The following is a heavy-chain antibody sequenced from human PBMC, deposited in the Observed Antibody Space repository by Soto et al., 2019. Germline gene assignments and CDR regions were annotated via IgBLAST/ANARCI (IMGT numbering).Heavy chain of an antibody. J-gene: IGHJ6*03. Sequence: QVQLVQSGAEVKKPGASVRVSCKAYGYSFTRFAITWVRQAPGQGPEWMGWINVDNGNTKYAQNLQGRITMTTDTCTSTAYMELGNLRSDDTAVYYCARLAGLNYHFYYYMDVWGKGTTVTVSS. V-gene: IGHV1-18*01. CDR2: INVDNGNT. CDR3: ARLAGLNYHFYYYMDV. D-gene: IGHD2-21*01. CDR1: GYSFTRFA.